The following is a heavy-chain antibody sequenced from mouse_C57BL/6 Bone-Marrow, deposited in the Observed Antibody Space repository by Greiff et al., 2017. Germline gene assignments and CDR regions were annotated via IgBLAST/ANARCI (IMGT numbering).Heavy chain of an antibody. D-gene: IGHD1-1*01. J-gene: IGHJ1*03. V-gene: IGHV5-4*01. CDR3: ARYGSSYGWYFDV. CDR2: ISDGGSYT. Sequence: EVQRVESGGGLVKPGGSLKLSCAASGFTFSSYAMSWVRQTPEKRLEWVATISDGGSYTYYPDNVKGRFTISRDNAKNNLYLQMSHLKSEDTAMYYCARYGSSYGWYFDVWGTGTTVTVSS. CDR1: GFTFSSYA.